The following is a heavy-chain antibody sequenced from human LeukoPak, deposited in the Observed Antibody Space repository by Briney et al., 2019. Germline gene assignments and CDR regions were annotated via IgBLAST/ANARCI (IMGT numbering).Heavy chain of an antibody. Sequence: SETLSLTCAVYGGSFSGYYWSWIRQPPGKGLEWIGEINHSGSTNYNPSLKSRVTISVDTSKYQFSLKLSSVTAADTAVYYCARGSDIVVVVANSTNWFDPWGQGTLVTVSS. CDR1: GGSFSGYY. D-gene: IGHD2-15*01. CDR3: ARGSDIVVVVANSTNWFDP. J-gene: IGHJ5*02. CDR2: INHSGST. V-gene: IGHV4-34*01.